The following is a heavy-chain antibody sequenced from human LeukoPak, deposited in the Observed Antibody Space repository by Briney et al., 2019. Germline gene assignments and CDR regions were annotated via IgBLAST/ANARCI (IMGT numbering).Heavy chain of an antibody. V-gene: IGHV3-74*01. CDR2: INSDGSST. J-gene: IGHJ4*02. CDR3: ARDLYCGGDCYSGIDY. Sequence: GGSLRLSCAASGFTFSSYWMHWVRQAPGKGLVWVSRINSDGSSTSYADSVKGRFTISRDNAKNTLYLQTNSLRAEDTAVYYCARDLYCGGDCYSGIDYWGQGTLVTVSS. CDR1: GFTFSSYW. D-gene: IGHD2-21*02.